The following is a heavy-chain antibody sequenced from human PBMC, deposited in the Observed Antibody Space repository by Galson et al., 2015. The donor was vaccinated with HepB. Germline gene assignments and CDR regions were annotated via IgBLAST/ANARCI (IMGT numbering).Heavy chain of an antibody. Sequence: SLRLSCAASGFTFSNYDMHWVRHATGKGLEWVSAIGNAGDTHYPDSVKGRFTVSREDDKNALYLQLHSVRAGDTAVYYCARGKTTGEYYFDFWGQGTLVTVSS. V-gene: IGHV3-13*04. D-gene: IGHD3-16*01. J-gene: IGHJ4*02. CDR1: GFTFSNYD. CDR2: IGNAGDT. CDR3: ARGKTTGEYYFDF.